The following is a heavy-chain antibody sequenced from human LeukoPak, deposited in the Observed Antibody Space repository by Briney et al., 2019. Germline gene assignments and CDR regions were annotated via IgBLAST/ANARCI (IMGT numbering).Heavy chain of an antibody. CDR3: ARVGMWSGELHDWFDP. V-gene: IGHV1-18*01. CDR2: SNSFRGNT. Sequence: ASVNVSCKASGYTYSTSAITWVRQAPGQGLEWMGWSNSFRGNTHYAQKFQGRVTMTTDTSTTTAYMELRSLRTDDTAVYYCARVGMWSGELHDWFDPWGQGTLVTVSS. CDR1: GYTYSTSA. D-gene: IGHD3-10*01. J-gene: IGHJ5*02.